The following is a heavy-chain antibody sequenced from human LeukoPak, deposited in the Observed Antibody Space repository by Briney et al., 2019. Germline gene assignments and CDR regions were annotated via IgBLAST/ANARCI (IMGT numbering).Heavy chain of an antibody. Sequence: SGTLSLTCTVSGYSISSGYYWGWIRQPPGKGLEWIGSIYHSGSTYYNPSLKSRVTISVDTSKNQFSLKLSSVTAADTAVYYCARSRPNAFDIWGQGTMVTVSS. J-gene: IGHJ3*02. CDR1: GYSISSGYY. CDR3: ARSRPNAFDI. V-gene: IGHV4-38-2*02. CDR2: IYHSGST.